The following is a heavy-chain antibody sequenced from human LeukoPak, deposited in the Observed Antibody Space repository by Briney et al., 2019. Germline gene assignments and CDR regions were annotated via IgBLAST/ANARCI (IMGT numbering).Heavy chain of an antibody. J-gene: IGHJ6*02. V-gene: IGHV1-69*13. CDR2: IIPIFGTA. CDR1: GGTFSSYA. CDR3: ARVGSALNLGMDV. D-gene: IGHD6-25*01. Sequence: SVKVSCKASGGTFSSYAISWVRQAPGQGLEWMGGIIPIFGTANYAQKFQGRVTITADESTSTAYMELSSLRSEDTAVYYCARVGSALNLGMDVWGQGTTVTVSS.